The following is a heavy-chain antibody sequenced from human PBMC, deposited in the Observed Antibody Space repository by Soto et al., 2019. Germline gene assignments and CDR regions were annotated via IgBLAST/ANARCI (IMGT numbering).Heavy chain of an antibody. CDR2: ISGYNGNR. J-gene: IGHJ6*02. CDR3: ARAEAYSSSWYALDV. Sequence: QVQLVQSGAEVKKPGASVKVSCKASGYTFSNFGISWVRQAPGQGLEWMGWISGYNGNRDDRQKLQGRVNMTIDTSTSTAYMDLRSLRSDDTAVYYCARAEAYSSSWYALDVWGQGTTVTVSS. CDR1: GYTFSNFG. D-gene: IGHD6-13*01. V-gene: IGHV1-18*01.